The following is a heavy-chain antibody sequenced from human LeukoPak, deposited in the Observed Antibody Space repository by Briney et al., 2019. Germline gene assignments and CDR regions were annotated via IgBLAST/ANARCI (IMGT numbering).Heavy chain of an antibody. CDR1: GYTFTSYG. Sequence: ASVKVSCKASGYTFTSYGISWVRQAPGQGLEWMGWISAYNGNTNYAQKLQGRVTMTTDTSTSTAYMELRSLRSDDTAVYYCARNLGYCSGGSCYAHYYYGMDVWGQGTTVTVSS. D-gene: IGHD2-15*01. CDR2: ISAYNGNT. V-gene: IGHV1-18*01. J-gene: IGHJ6*02. CDR3: ARNLGYCSGGSCYAHYYYGMDV.